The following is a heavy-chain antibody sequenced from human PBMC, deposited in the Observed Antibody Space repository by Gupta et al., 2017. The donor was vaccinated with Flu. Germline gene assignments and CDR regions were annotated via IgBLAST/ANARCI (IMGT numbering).Heavy chain of an antibody. Sequence: QVQLQQWGAGLLKPSETLSLTCAVYGGSFSGYYWSWIRQPPGKGLEWIGEINHSGSTNYNPSLKSRVTISVDTSKNQFSLKLSSVTAADTAVYYCARGRLGITIFGVPYYYYGMDVWGQGTTVTVSS. D-gene: IGHD3-3*01. V-gene: IGHV4-34*01. CDR3: ARGRLGITIFGVPYYYYGMDV. CDR1: GGSFSGYY. CDR2: INHSGST. J-gene: IGHJ6*02.